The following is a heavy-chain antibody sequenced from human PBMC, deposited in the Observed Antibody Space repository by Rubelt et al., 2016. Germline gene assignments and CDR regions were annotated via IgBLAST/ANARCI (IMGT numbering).Heavy chain of an antibody. CDR2: ISSSGSTI. D-gene: IGHD3-10*01. V-gene: IGHV3-11*01. CDR1: GFTFSDYY. CDR3: AKDREILDYYYGMDV. J-gene: IGHJ6*02. Sequence: PGGSLRLSCAASGFTFSDYYMSWIRQAPGKGLEWVSYISSSGSTINYADSVKGRFTISRDKSKNTLFVQMNSLRAEDTAVYYCAKDREILDYYYGMDVWGQGTTVTVSS.